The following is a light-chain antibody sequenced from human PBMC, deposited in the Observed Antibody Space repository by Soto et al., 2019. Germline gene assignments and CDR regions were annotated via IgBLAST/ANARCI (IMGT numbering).Light chain of an antibody. CDR3: QQYNNWPKELT. V-gene: IGKV3-15*01. Sequence: DIEMTQSPNYLSLSPGERATLSCRGSQSVSSNLAWYQQKPGQAPRLLIYGASTRATGIPDRFSGSGSGTEFTLTISSLQAEDFAVYYCQQYNNWPKELTFGRGTQVEIK. J-gene: IGKJ4*01. CDR2: GAS. CDR1: QSVSSN.